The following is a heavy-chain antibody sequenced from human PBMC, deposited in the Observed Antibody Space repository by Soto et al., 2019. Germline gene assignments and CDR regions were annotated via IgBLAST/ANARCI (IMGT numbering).Heavy chain of an antibody. J-gene: IGHJ4*02. D-gene: IGHD3-3*01. V-gene: IGHV3-23*01. CDR2: ISGSGGST. Sequence: EVQLLESGGGLVQPGGSLRLSCAASGFTFSSYAMSWVRQAPGKGLEWVSAISGSGGSTYYADSVKGRFTISRDNSKNTLYLQVNSLRAEDTAVYYCAKDRGPRITIFGVAKNAGYWGQGTLVTVSS. CDR3: AKDRGPRITIFGVAKNAGY. CDR1: GFTFSSYA.